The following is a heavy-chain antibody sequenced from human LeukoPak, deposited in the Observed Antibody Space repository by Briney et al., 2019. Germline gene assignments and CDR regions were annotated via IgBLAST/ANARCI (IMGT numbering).Heavy chain of an antibody. CDR2: ISGSGGGT. D-gene: IGHD6-19*01. CDR3: ASSGWPTANGYFDY. Sequence: GGSLRLSCAASGFTFSNYAMSWVRQAPGRGLECVSAISGSGGGTYYADSVKGRFTISRDNSKNTLYLQMNSLRAEDTAVYYCASSGWPTANGYFDYWGQGTLVTVSS. J-gene: IGHJ4*02. CDR1: GFTFSNYA. V-gene: IGHV3-23*01.